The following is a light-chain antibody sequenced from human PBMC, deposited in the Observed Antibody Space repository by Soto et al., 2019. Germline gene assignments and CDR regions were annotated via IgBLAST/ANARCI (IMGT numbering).Light chain of an antibody. CDR1: IYNIGNKY. Sequence: QSVLTQPPSVSAAPGQKVTISCSGSIYNIGNKYVSWYQHLPGTAPKLLIYDNDKRPSGIPDRFSGSKSGTSATLGITGLQTGDEADYYCGTWDNSLSVVVFGGRTKLTVL. CDR2: DND. CDR3: GTWDNSLSVVV. V-gene: IGLV1-51*01. J-gene: IGLJ2*01.